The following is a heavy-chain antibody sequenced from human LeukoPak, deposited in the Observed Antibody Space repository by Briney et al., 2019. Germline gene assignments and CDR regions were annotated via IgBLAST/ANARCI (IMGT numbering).Heavy chain of an antibody. Sequence: SETLSLTCTVSGGSISSSSYYWGWIRQPPGKGLEWIGSIYYSGSTYYNPSLKSRVTISVDTSKNQFSLKLSSVTAADTAVYYCARPGYSSSWRYWYFDLWGRGTLVTVSS. J-gene: IGHJ2*01. D-gene: IGHD6-13*01. CDR1: GGSISSSSYY. V-gene: IGHV4-39*01. CDR3: ARPGYSSSWRYWYFDL. CDR2: IYYSGST.